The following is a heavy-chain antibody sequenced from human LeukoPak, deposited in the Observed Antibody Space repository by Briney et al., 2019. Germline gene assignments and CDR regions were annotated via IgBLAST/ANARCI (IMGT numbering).Heavy chain of an antibody. CDR3: ARYIHPQGLVGYAMDV. V-gene: IGHV1-46*01. CDR1: GYTFTGYY. D-gene: IGHD2-15*01. J-gene: IGHJ6*02. CDR2: INPSGGST. Sequence: ASVKVSCKASGYTFTGYYMHWVRQAPGQGLEWMGIINPSGGSTSYAQKFQGRVTMTRDTSTSTVYMELSSLRSEDTAVYYCARYIHPQGLVGYAMDVWGQGTTVIVSS.